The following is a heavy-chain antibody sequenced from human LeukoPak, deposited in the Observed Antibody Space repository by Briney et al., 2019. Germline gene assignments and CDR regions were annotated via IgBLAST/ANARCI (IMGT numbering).Heavy chain of an antibody. J-gene: IGHJ4*02. CDR2: ISGSGGST. Sequence: GGSLRLSCAASGVTFSSYTMSWGRQAPGKGLEWVSAISGSGGSTYYADSVKGRFTISRDNSKNTLYLQMNSLRAEYKAVYYCAKKNAVTTSLDYWGQGNLVTVSS. V-gene: IGHV3-23*01. CDR3: AKKNAVTTSLDY. D-gene: IGHD4-17*01. CDR1: GVTFSSYT.